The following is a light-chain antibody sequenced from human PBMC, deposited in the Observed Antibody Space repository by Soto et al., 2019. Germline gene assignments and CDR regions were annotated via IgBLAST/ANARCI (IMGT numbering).Light chain of an antibody. V-gene: IGLV1-40*01. CDR3: QSYDSSLSGFYV. CDR1: SSNIGAGYD. Sequence: QSVLTQPPSVSGAPGQRVTISCTGSSSNIGAGYDVHWYQQLPGTAPKLLLYGNSNRPSGVPDRFSGSKSGTSASLAITGLQAEDEAEYYGQSYDSSLSGFYVFGTGTKVTVL. J-gene: IGLJ1*01. CDR2: GNS.